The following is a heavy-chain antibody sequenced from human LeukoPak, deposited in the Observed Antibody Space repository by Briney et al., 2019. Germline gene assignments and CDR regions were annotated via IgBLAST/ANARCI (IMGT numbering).Heavy chain of an antibody. D-gene: IGHD6-13*01. Sequence: PGGSLRLSCAASGFTFSTYSMNWVRQAPGKGLEWVSSISSSSSYKYYADSVKGRFTISRDNAKNSLYLQMSSLRAEDTALYYCARADRNTWYGGNDYWGQGTLVTVSS. CDR3: ARADRNTWYGGNDY. CDR1: GFTFSTYS. J-gene: IGHJ4*02. V-gene: IGHV3-21*01. CDR2: ISSSSSYK.